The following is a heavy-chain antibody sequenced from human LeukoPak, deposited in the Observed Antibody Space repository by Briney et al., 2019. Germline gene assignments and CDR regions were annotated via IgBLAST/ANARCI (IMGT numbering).Heavy chain of an antibody. J-gene: IGHJ2*01. Sequence: GRSLRLSCAASGFTFDDYAMHWVRQAPGKGLEWVSGISYNSDTIAYADSVKGRFTISRDNAKNSLYLQMNSLRAEDTALYYGAKDYSGGDCYSGWYFDLWGRGTLVTVSS. D-gene: IGHD2-21*02. V-gene: IGHV3-9*01. CDR3: AKDYSGGDCYSGWYFDL. CDR2: ISYNSDTI. CDR1: GFTFDDYA.